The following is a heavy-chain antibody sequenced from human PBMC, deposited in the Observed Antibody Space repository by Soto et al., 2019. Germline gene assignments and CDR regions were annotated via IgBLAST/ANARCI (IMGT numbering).Heavy chain of an antibody. Sequence: QLQLQESGPGLVKPSETLSLTCTVSGGSISSSSYYWGWIRQPPGKGLEWIGSIYYSGTTYYNPSLKSRVPISVDTSKNQFSLKVSSVTAADTAVYYCARHPGRATEYYGLDVWGQGTTVTVSS. CDR3: ARHPGRATEYYGLDV. D-gene: IGHD1-26*01. CDR2: IYYSGTT. V-gene: IGHV4-39*01. CDR1: GGSISSSSYY. J-gene: IGHJ6*02.